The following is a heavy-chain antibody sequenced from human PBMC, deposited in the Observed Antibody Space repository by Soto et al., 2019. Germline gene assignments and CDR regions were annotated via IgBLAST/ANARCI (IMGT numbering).Heavy chain of an antibody. Sequence: PSETLSLTCAGYGGSFSGYYWSWIRQPPGKGLEWIGEINHSGSTNYNPSLKSRVTISVDTSKNQFSLKLSSVTAADTAVYYCARGCAQSSGWQTYYFDYWGQGTLVTVSS. CDR2: INHSGST. CDR3: ARGCAQSSGWQTYYFDY. J-gene: IGHJ4*02. D-gene: IGHD6-19*01. CDR1: GGSFSGYY. V-gene: IGHV4-34*01.